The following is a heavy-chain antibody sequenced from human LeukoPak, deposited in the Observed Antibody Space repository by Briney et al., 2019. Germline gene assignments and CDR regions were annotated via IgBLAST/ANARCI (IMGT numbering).Heavy chain of an antibody. CDR1: GGSISSSSYF. Sequence: PSETLSLTCTVSGGSISSSSYFWGWIRQPPGKGLKWIGSIYYSGSTYYNPSLKSRVTISVDTSKNQFSLKLSSVTAADTAVYYCASPRDPYYYGSGSGKQFDYWGQGTLVTVSS. D-gene: IGHD3-10*01. V-gene: IGHV4-39*01. CDR2: IYYSGST. J-gene: IGHJ4*02. CDR3: ASPRDPYYYGSGSGKQFDY.